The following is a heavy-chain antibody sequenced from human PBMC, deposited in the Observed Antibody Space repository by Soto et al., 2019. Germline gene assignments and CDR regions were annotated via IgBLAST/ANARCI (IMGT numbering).Heavy chain of an antibody. V-gene: IGHV1-69*06. Sequence: QVQLVQFGAEVKXXXXXVKVSCKASGGTFSSYAISWVRQAPGQGLEWMGGIIPIFGTANYAQKFQGRVTITADKSTSTAYMELSSLRSEDTAVYYCASRRYFDWPHYDYWGQGTLVTVSS. D-gene: IGHD3-9*01. CDR3: ASRRYFDWPHYDY. J-gene: IGHJ4*02. CDR1: GGTFSSYA. CDR2: IIPIFGTA.